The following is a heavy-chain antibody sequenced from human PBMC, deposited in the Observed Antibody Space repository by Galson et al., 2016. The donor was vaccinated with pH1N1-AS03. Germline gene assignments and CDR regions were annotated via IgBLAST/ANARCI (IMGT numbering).Heavy chain of an antibody. Sequence: SVKVSCKASGGTLSRSTISWVRQAPGHGLEWMGRIIPIFNTINYAQKLRGRVTMTVDESTSTAYMDLSSLRYEDSAIYYCCVSVTPSSFTDAFDSWGQGTTVTVSS. CDR3: CVSVTPSSFTDAFDS. V-gene: IGHV1-69*13. CDR1: GGTLSRST. CDR2: IIPIFNTI. J-gene: IGHJ3*02. D-gene: IGHD5-18*01.